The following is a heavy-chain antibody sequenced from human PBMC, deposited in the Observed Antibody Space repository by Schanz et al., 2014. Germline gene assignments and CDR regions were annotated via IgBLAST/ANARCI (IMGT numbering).Heavy chain of an antibody. D-gene: IGHD6-6*01. CDR1: GYTFTSYG. CDR2: IIPIHGIV. V-gene: IGHV1-69*04. Sequence: QVQLVQSGAEVKKPGASVKVSCKASGYTFTSYGISWVRQAPGQGLEWMGRIIPIHGIVNYAQRFQDRVRITADKSTSTAYMDLRSLRSDDTAVYYCARDQSPYTNSSDVRYFDYWGQGSLVTVSS. CDR3: ARDQSPYTNSSDVRYFDY. J-gene: IGHJ4*02.